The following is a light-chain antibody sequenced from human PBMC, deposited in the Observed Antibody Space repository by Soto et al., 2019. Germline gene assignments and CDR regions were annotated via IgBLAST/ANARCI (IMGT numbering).Light chain of an antibody. CDR1: QRLSSW. Sequence: DIQLTQSPSTLSASVGDRVTITSRASQRLSSWLAWYQEKPEKAPKLLSYDASSLESGVPSRFSGSGSGTEFTLTISSLQPDDFATYYCQQYNSWYTFGQGTKVDIK. CDR3: QQYNSWYT. CDR2: DAS. V-gene: IGKV1-5*01. J-gene: IGKJ2*01.